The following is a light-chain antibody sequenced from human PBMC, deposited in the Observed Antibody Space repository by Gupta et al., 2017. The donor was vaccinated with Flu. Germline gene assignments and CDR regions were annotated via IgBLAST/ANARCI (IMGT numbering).Light chain of an antibody. V-gene: IGLV1-51*01. Sequence: SVLTQPPSVSAAPGQKVTISGSGSSSNIGNNYVSWYQQIPGTAPKLLIYDNNKRPSGIPDRFSGSKSGTSATLGITGLQTGDEADYYCGTWDGSLSAGVFGGGTRLTVL. J-gene: IGLJ3*02. CDR2: DNN. CDR3: GTWDGSLSAGV. CDR1: SSNIGNNY.